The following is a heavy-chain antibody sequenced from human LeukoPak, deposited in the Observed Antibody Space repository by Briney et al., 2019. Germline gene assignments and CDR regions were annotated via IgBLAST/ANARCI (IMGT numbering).Heavy chain of an antibody. CDR3: ARDDPGIGGFDY. Sequence: ASVKVSCKASGYTFTSYYMHWVRQAPGQGLEWMGIINPSGGSTSYAQKFQDRVTMTRDTSTSTVYMELSSLRSEDTAVYYCARDDPGIGGFDYWGQGTLVTVSS. V-gene: IGHV1-46*01. CDR2: INPSGGST. D-gene: IGHD1-26*01. CDR1: GYTFTSYY. J-gene: IGHJ4*02.